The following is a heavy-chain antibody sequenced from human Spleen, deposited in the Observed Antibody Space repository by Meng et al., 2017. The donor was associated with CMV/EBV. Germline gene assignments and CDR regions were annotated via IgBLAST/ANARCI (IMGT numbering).Heavy chain of an antibody. D-gene: IGHD6-6*01. Sequence: SETLSLTCAVYGGSFSGYYWSWIRQPPGKGLEWIGEINQSGSTNYNPSLKSGVTISVDTSKNQFSLKLNSVTAADTAVYYCARAYSSSYRVDYWGQGTLVTVSS. CDR2: INQSGST. J-gene: IGHJ4*02. CDR1: GGSFSGYY. CDR3: ARAYSSSYRVDY. V-gene: IGHV4-34*01.